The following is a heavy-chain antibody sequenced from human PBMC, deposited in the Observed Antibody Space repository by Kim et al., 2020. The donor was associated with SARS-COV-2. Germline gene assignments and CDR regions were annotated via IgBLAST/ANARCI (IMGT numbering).Heavy chain of an antibody. CDR3: ARHFEVRTDPRN. CDR2: IYYSGST. Sequence: SETLSLTCTVSGASISSSTYYWGWIRQPPVKGLEWIGSIYYSGSTYYNPSLKSRVTISLDTSKNQLSLKLSSVTAADTAVDYCARHFEVRTDPRNWGQGTLVTVSS. D-gene: IGHD3-10*01. CDR1: GASISSSTYY. J-gene: IGHJ4*02. V-gene: IGHV4-39*01.